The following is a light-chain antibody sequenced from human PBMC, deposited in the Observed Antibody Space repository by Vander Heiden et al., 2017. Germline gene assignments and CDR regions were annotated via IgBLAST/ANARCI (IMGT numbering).Light chain of an antibody. Sequence: EIVLTQSPATLSLSPGERATLSCRASQSVSSYLAWYQQKPGQAPRLLIYDASNRATGIPARFSGSGSGTDFTLTISSREPEDFAVYYCQQRSNWPPGTFGPGTKVDIK. CDR3: QQRSNWPPGT. J-gene: IGKJ3*01. CDR1: QSVSSY. V-gene: IGKV3-11*01. CDR2: DAS.